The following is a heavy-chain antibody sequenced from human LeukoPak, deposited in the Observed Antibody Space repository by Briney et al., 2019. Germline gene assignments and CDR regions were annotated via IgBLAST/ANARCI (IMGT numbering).Heavy chain of an antibody. D-gene: IGHD3-10*01. Sequence: PSETLSLTCAVYGGSFSGYYWSWIRQPPGKGLEWIGEINHSGSTNYNPSLKSRVTISVDTSKNQFSLKLSSVTAADTAVYYCARLKRTVYYYGSGTGYYFDYWGQGTLVTVSS. J-gene: IGHJ4*02. CDR3: ARLKRTVYYYGSGTGYYFDY. CDR1: GGSFSGYY. CDR2: INHSGST. V-gene: IGHV4-34*01.